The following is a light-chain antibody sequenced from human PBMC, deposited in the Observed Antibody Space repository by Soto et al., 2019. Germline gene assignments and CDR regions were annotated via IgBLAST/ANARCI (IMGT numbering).Light chain of an antibody. CDR2: MAS. J-gene: IGKJ1*01. V-gene: IGKV1-5*03. CDR3: QQYKRQAT. CDR1: QSISNW. Sequence: DIQMTQSPSTLSASVGDRVTITCRASQSISNWLAWYQQKPGKAPRPLIYMASSLESGVPLGFSGSGAGTEFTLTISSLQPDDFATYYCQQYKRQATFGQGTKVDIK.